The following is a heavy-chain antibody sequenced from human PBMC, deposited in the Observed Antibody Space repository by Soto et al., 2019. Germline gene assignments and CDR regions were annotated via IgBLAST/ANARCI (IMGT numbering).Heavy chain of an antibody. J-gene: IGHJ4*02. CDR1: GGSISSSNW. D-gene: IGHD6-6*01. CDR2: IYHSGST. V-gene: IGHV4-4*02. Sequence: PSETLSLTCAVSGGSISSSNWWSWVRQPPGKGLEWIGEIYHSGSTNYNPPLKSRVTISVDKSKNQFSLKLSSVTAADTAMYYCARRSFGSSSSTPYYFDYWGQGTLVTVSS. CDR3: ARRSFGSSSSTPYYFDY.